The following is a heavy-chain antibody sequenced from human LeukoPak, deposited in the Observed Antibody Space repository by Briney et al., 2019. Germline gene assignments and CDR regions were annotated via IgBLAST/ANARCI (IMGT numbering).Heavy chain of an antibody. CDR2: IFSSGST. CDR3: GSRRTAMFGVIKGPIDY. J-gene: IGHJ4*02. Sequence: SETLSLTRSVSGDSVTGGLYYWSWIRQPAGKGLEWIGHIFSSGSTTYNPSLMSRVTISVDTSKNQFSLKLSSVTAADTAVYYCGSRRTAMFGVIKGPIDYWGQGTLVTVSS. D-gene: IGHD3-3*01. CDR1: GDSVTGGLYY. V-gene: IGHV4-61*10.